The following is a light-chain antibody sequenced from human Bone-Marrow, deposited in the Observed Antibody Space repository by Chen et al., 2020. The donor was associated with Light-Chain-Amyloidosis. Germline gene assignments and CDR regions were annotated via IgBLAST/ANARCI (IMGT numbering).Light chain of an antibody. V-gene: IGLV1-44*01. J-gene: IGLJ3*02. CDR3: AEWDDSLGGPV. Sequence: QSVLTQPPSAAGTPGQRVTMSWSGSSSNIGTKLVNWYQQLQGMAPKLLIYSKNQRPSGVPDRCSGSKSGTSASLTISGLQSEDEADYYCAEWDDSLGGPVFGGGTKLTVL. CDR2: SKN. CDR1: SSNIGTKL.